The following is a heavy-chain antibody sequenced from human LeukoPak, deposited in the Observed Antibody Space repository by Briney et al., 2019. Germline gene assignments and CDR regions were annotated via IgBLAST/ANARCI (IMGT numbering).Heavy chain of an antibody. Sequence: ASVKVSCKPFGYTFTSNYMHWVRQAPGQGPEWMGVISPSGASTTYAQTFQGRVTLTRDMSTSTDYLGLSSLRSEDTAVYYCARDNSVRDEAWWFSPWGQGTLVTVSS. CDR3: ARDNSVRDEAWWFSP. V-gene: IGHV1-46*01. J-gene: IGHJ5*02. CDR2: ISPSGAST. D-gene: IGHD5-24*01. CDR1: GYTFTSNY.